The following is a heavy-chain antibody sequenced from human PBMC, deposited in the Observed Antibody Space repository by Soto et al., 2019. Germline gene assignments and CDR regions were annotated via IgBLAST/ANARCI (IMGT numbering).Heavy chain of an antibody. V-gene: IGHV1-8*01. CDR1: GYTFTSYD. Sequence: ASVKVSCKASGYTFTSYDINWVRQATGQGLEWMGWMNPNSGNTGYAQKFQGRVTMTRNTSISTAYMELSSLRSEDTAVYYCARGPGRYCSSTSCPLPLDPWGQGTLVTVYS. D-gene: IGHD2-2*01. CDR2: MNPNSGNT. CDR3: ARGPGRYCSSTSCPLPLDP. J-gene: IGHJ5*02.